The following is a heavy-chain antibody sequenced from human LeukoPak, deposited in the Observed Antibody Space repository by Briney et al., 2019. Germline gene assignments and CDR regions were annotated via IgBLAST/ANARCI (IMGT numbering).Heavy chain of an antibody. J-gene: IGHJ4*02. CDR1: GGSISSGGYY. V-gene: IGHV4-31*03. CDR3: ARDAGYDSRQIDY. CDR2: IYYSGST. D-gene: IGHD3-22*01. Sequence: SQTLSLTCTVSGGSISSGGYYWSWIRQHPGKGLEWIGYIYYSGSTYYNPSLKSRVTISVDTSKNQFSLKLSSVTAADTAVYYCARDAGYDSRQIDYWGQGTLVTVSS.